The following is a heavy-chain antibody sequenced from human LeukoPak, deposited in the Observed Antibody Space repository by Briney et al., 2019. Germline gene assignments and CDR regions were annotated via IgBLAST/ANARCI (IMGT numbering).Heavy chain of an antibody. J-gene: IGHJ4*02. CDR3: VRRAVAENYFDY. CDR2: IHSSGST. V-gene: IGHV4-59*08. Sequence: SETLSLTCAVSGGSISSYYWSWIRQPPRQGMEYIGYIHSSGSTNYNPSLKSRVTISVDTTKNQFSLKLSSVTAADTAVYYCVRRAVAENYFDYWGQGILVTVSS. D-gene: IGHD6-19*01. CDR1: GGSISSYY.